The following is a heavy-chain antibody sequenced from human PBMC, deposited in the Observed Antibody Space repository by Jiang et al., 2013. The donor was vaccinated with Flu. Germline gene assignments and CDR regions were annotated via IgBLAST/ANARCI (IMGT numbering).Heavy chain of an antibody. J-gene: IGHJ4*02. CDR1: GYNFPRYW. D-gene: IGHD2-15*01. V-gene: IGHV5-51*01. Sequence: GAEVKKPGESLQISCKGSGYNFPRYWIGWVRQMPGKGLEWMGSIYPGDSDTIYRPSFQGQVTISADKSISTAYLQWTSLKASDTAMYYCARHIVGDGSCYFDFWGQGTLVTVSS. CDR2: IYPGDSDT. CDR3: ARHIVGDGSCYFDF.